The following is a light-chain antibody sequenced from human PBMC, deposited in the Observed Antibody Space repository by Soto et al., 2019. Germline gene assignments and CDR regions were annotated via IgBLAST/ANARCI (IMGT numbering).Light chain of an antibody. CDR1: QSLLHSNGKNY. CDR3: LQALQSPRT. J-gene: IGKJ2*01. Sequence: DMVMTQSPLSLPVTPGEPASISCRSSQSLLHSNGKNYVDWYLQKPGQSPQLLIYLASTRASGVPDRFSGSGSGTDFPLKISRVEAGDVGIHYCLQALQSPRTFGQGTKVEIK. V-gene: IGKV2-28*01. CDR2: LAS.